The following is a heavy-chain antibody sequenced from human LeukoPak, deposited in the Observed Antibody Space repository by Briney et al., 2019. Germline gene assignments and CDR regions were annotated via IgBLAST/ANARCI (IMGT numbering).Heavy chain of an antibody. J-gene: IGHJ4*02. Sequence: PGGSLRLSCAASGFTFSNYGMSWVRQAPGKGLEWVASIKQDGSEKFYVDSVKGRFTISRDNSKNTLYLQMNSLRAEDTAVYYCARSNYYDSYYDYWGQGTLVTVSS. D-gene: IGHD3-22*01. CDR1: GFTFSNYG. CDR2: IKQDGSEK. V-gene: IGHV3-7*03. CDR3: ARSNYYDSYYDY.